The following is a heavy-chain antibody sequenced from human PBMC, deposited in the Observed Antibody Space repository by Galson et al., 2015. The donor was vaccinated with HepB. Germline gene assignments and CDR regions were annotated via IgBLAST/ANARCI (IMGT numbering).Heavy chain of an antibody. CDR2: INHSGST. Sequence: SETLSLTCAVYGGSFSGYYWSWIRQPPGKGLEWIGEINHSGSTNYNPSLKSRVTISVDTSKNQFSLKLSSVTAADTAVYYCARPPRGKAYFDYWGQGTLVTVSS. J-gene: IGHJ4*02. V-gene: IGHV4-34*01. CDR3: ARPPRGKAYFDY. D-gene: IGHD3-10*01. CDR1: GGSFSGYY.